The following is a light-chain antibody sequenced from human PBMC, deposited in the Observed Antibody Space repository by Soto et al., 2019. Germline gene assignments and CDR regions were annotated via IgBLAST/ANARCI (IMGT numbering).Light chain of an antibody. J-gene: IGKJ4*01. CDR2: GAS. V-gene: IGKV3D-20*02. Sequence: EIVLTQSPGTLALSPWERAALSSSASQSVSSSYLAWYQQKPGQAPRLLIYGASSRATGIPARFSGSGSGTDFTLTISSLEPEDFAVYYCQQRSSCPLTFGGGTKVDIK. CDR1: QSVSSSY. CDR3: QQRSSCPLT.